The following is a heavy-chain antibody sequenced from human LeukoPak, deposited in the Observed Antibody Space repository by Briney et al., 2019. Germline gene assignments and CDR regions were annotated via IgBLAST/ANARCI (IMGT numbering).Heavy chain of an antibody. J-gene: IGHJ4*02. CDR3: AKDRGLYDYVGVFDY. V-gene: IGHV3-66*02. D-gene: IGHD3-16*01. CDR1: GFTVNSNY. CDR2: IDTGGST. Sequence: PGGSLRLSCAASGFTVNSNYMSWVRQAPGKGLEWVSVIDTGGSTYYADSVKGRFTISRDNSKNTLYLQMNSLRAEDTAVYYCAKDRGLYDYVGVFDYWGQGTLVTVSS.